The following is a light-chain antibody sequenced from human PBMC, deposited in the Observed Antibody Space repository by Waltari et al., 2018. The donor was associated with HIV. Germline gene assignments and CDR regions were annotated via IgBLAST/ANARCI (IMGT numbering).Light chain of an antibody. CDR2: DTD. CDR3: LISYNGVRI. V-gene: IGLV7-46*02. J-gene: IGLJ2*01. Sequence: QAVVTQEPSLSVSPGETVTLTCTAFTGFITRGQFTYWFQMRQDHDPRILIYDTDKSHPWTPGRFSVSIVGGKATLTLLGAQPEDEAVYYCLISYNGVRIFGGGTKLTV. CDR1: TGFITRGQF.